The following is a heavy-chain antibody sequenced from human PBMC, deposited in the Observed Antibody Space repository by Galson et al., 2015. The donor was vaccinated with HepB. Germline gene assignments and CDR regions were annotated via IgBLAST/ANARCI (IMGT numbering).Heavy chain of an antibody. Sequence: SLRLSCAASGFTFSSYAMHWVRQAPGKGLEWVAVISYDGSNKYYADSVKGRFTISRDNSKNTLYLQMNSLRAEDTAVYYCARSSHSPIAVAGTGELDYWGQGTLVTVSS. J-gene: IGHJ4*02. CDR2: ISYDGSNK. CDR3: ARSSHSPIAVAGTGELDY. CDR1: GFTFSSYA. D-gene: IGHD6-19*01. V-gene: IGHV3-30-3*01.